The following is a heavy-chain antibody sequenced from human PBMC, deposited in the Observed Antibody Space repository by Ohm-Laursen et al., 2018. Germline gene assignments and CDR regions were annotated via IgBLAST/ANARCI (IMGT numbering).Heavy chain of an antibody. Sequence: SETLSLTCPVSGGSIRTYYWNCIRQPAGKGLEWIGRVHSSGSTNYNPSLKSRVTMSVDTSKNQFSLKLSSVTAADTAVYFCAGETRTYYSDGSVYTLDIWGQGTMVTVSS. CDR2: VHSSGST. J-gene: IGHJ3*02. CDR1: GGSIRTYY. D-gene: IGHD3-22*01. V-gene: IGHV4-4*07. CDR3: AGETRTYYSDGSVYTLDI.